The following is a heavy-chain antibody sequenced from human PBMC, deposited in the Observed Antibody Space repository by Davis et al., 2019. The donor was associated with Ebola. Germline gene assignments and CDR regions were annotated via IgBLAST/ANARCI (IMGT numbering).Heavy chain of an antibody. CDR3: ATNTSSSAGFDS. CDR2: IYYSGST. D-gene: IGHD6-6*01. CDR1: GGSISSYY. Sequence: PSETLSLTCTVSGGSISSYYWSWIRQPPGKGLEWTGSIYYSGSTNYIPSLKSRLTISVATSKNPFSLGLTSVTAADTAVYYCATNTSSSAGFDSWGQGTLVTVSS. V-gene: IGHV4-59*01. J-gene: IGHJ4*02.